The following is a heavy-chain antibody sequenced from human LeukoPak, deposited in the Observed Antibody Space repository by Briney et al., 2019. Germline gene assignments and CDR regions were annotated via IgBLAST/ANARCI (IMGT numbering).Heavy chain of an antibody. D-gene: IGHD6-13*01. CDR2: ISGSGGST. V-gene: IGHV3-23*01. CDR3: ANLLAAAADYYYYYMDV. J-gene: IGHJ6*03. CDR1: GFTFSSYG. Sequence: GGSLRLSCAASGFTFSSYGMSWVRQAPGKGLEWVSAISGSGGSTYYADSVKGRFTISRDNSKNTLYLQMNSLRAEDTAVYYCANLLAAAADYYYYYMDVWGKGTTVTISS.